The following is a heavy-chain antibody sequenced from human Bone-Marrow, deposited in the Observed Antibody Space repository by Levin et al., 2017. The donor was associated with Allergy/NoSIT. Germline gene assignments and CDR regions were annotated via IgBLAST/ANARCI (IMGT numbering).Heavy chain of an antibody. Sequence: RGESLKISCKASGYTFTNYWIGWVRQMPGKGLEWMGIIHPGDSDTRYSPSFQGQVTISADKSLSTAYLQWSSLKASDAAMYYCARSASTVYFDYWGQGTLVTVSS. J-gene: IGHJ4*02. CDR3: ARSASTVYFDY. V-gene: IGHV5-51*01. D-gene: IGHD4-17*01. CDR2: IHPGDSDT. CDR1: GYTFTNYW.